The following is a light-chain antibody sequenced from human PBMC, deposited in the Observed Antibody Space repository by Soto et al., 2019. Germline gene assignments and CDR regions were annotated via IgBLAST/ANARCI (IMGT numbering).Light chain of an antibody. V-gene: IGKV3-11*01. CDR1: QSVDSTY. Sequence: EIVLTQSPGTLSLSPGERATLSCRASQSVDSTYLTWYQQKPGQAPRLLIYDASNRATGIPARFSGSGSGTDFTLTISSLEPEDFAVYYCQQRSNWPITFGQGTRLEI. CDR2: DAS. J-gene: IGKJ5*01. CDR3: QQRSNWPIT.